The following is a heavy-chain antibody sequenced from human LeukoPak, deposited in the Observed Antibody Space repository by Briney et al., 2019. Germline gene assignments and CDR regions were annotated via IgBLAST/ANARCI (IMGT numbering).Heavy chain of an antibody. D-gene: IGHD5-24*01. J-gene: IGHJ4*02. V-gene: IGHV1-8*01. CDR1: GYTFTIYD. CDR3: ARSPIGDNAQFEL. CDR2: MNPNSGNA. Sequence: ASVKVSCKASGYTFTIYDVNWVRQAAGQGLEWMGWMNPNSGNAGYAQKFQGRISMTRDTSINTAYMELSSLRSEDTAVYFCARSPIGDNAQFELWGQGTLVTVSS.